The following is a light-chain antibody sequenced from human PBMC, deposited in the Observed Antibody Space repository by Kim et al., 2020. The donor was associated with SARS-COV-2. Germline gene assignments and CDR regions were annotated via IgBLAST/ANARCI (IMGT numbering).Light chain of an antibody. Sequence: LGQKGRITRQGDSLRSYYASWYQQKPGQAPVLVIYGKNNRPSGIPDRFSGSSSGNTASLTITGAQAEDEADYYCNSRDSSGNHLVFGGGTQLTVL. V-gene: IGLV3-19*01. CDR3: NSRDSSGNHLV. CDR1: SLRSYY. J-gene: IGLJ3*02. CDR2: GKN.